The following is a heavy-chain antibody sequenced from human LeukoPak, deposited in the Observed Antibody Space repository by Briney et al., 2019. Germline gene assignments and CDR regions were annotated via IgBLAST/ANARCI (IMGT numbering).Heavy chain of an antibody. J-gene: IGHJ4*02. D-gene: IGHD6-13*01. Sequence: PGGSLRLSCAASGFNFNSYRMHLVRQAPGKGLEWVALIWYDGSNKYYADSVKGRFTISRDNSKNTLYLQMNSLRAEDTAVYYCARPITYSSSWSPFVYWGQGTLVTVSS. CDR1: GFNFNSYR. V-gene: IGHV3-33*01. CDR3: ARPITYSSSWSPFVY. CDR2: IWYDGSNK.